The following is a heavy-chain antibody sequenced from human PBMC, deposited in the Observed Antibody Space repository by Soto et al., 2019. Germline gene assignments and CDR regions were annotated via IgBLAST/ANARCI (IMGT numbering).Heavy chain of an antibody. D-gene: IGHD4-17*01. CDR1: GFTFSAYA. CDR3: AKVPQDYGDSQDAFDI. Sequence: GGSLRLSCAASGFTFSAYAMRWVRQDPAKGLAWVSAISGSGGSTYYADSVKGRFTISRDNSKNTLYLQMNSLRAEDTAVYYCAKVPQDYGDSQDAFDIWGQGTMVTVSS. V-gene: IGHV3-23*01. CDR2: ISGSGGST. J-gene: IGHJ3*02.